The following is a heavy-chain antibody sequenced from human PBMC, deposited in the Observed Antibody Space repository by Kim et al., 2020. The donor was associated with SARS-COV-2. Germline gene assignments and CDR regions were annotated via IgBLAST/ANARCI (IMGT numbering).Heavy chain of an antibody. CDR1: GFTFSSYG. V-gene: IGHV3-33*01. CDR3: AREIKNYDFWSGWVGMDV. Sequence: GGSLRLSCAASGFTFSSYGMHWVRQAPGKGLEWVAVIWYDGSNKYYADSVKGRFTISRDNSKNTLYLQMNSLRAEDTAVYYCAREIKNYDFWSGWVGMDVWGQGTTVTVSS. J-gene: IGHJ6*02. D-gene: IGHD3-3*01. CDR2: IWYDGSNK.